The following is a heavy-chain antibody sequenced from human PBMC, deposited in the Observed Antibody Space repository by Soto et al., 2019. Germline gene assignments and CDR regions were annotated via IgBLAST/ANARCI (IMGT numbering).Heavy chain of an antibody. D-gene: IGHD3-3*01. CDR3: ARENFWSGYYYYYYYGMDV. CDR2: IWYDGSNK. Sequence: GRSLRLSCAASGFTFSSYGMHWVRQAPGKGLEWVAVIWYDGSNKYYADSVKGRFTISRDNSKNTLYLQMNSLRAEDTAVYYCARENFWSGYYYYYYYGMDVWGQGTTVTVSS. V-gene: IGHV3-33*01. J-gene: IGHJ6*02. CDR1: GFTFSSYG.